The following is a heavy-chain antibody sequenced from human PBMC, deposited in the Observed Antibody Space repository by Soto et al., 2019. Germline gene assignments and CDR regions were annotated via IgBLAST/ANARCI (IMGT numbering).Heavy chain of an antibody. Sequence: QVQLVQSGAEVKKPGSSVKVSCKASGGTFNSYAIDWVRQAPGQGLEWMGGIIPIFGTTNYAQKLQGRVKLTADESTRTAYMELSTLRSEDTAVYYCARGTVTGSESNYYYYGMDVWGQGTTVTVSS. V-gene: IGHV1-69*12. CDR2: IIPIFGTT. J-gene: IGHJ6*02. CDR3: ARGTVTGSESNYYYYGMDV. CDR1: GGTFNSYA. D-gene: IGHD1-1*01.